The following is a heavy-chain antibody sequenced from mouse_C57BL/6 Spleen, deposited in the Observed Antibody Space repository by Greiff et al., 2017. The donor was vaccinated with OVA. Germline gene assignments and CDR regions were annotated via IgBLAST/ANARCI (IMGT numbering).Heavy chain of an antibody. V-gene: IGHV1-81*01. D-gene: IGHD1-1*01. Sequence: QVQLQQSGAELARPGASVKLSCKASGYTFTSYGISWVKQRTGQGLEWIGEIYPRSGNTYYNEKFKGKATLTAEKSSSTAYMELRSLTSEDSAVYFCARPDYYYGSSYGHYYAMDYWGQGTSVTVSS. J-gene: IGHJ4*01. CDR3: ARPDYYYGSSYGHYYAMDY. CDR2: IYPRSGNT. CDR1: GYTFTSYG.